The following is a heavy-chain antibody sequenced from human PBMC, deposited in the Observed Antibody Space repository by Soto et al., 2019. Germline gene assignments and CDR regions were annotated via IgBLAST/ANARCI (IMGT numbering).Heavy chain of an antibody. V-gene: IGHV3-15*01. CDR2: IKSKTDGVTT. D-gene: IGHD5-12*01. Sequence: GGSLRLSCAASGFTFSNAWMSWVRQAPGKGLEWVGRIKSKTDGVTTDYAAPVKGRFTISRDDSKNTLYLQMNSLRAEDTAVYYCAKRLDSGYDHYFLAYWGQGTLVTVSS. CDR3: AKRLDSGYDHYFLAY. J-gene: IGHJ4*02. CDR1: GFTFSNAW.